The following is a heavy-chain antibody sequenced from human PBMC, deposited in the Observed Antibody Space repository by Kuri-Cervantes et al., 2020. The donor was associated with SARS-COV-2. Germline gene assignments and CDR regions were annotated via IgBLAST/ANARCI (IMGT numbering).Heavy chain of an antibody. V-gene: IGHV6-1*01. CDR3: ARDHFRGYYYGMDV. D-gene: IGHD3-3*02. CDR1: GDSVSSNSAA. Sequence: SQTLSLTCAISGDSVSSNSAAWNCIRQSPSRGLEWLGRTYYRSKWYNDYAVSVKSRITINPDTSKNQFSLQLSSVTAADTAVYYCARDHFRGYYYGMDVWGQGTTVTVSS. CDR2: TYYRSKWYN. J-gene: IGHJ6*02.